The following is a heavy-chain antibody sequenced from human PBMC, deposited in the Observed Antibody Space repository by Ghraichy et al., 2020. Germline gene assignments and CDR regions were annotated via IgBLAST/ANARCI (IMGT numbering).Heavy chain of an antibody. CDR3: ARLYCSGGSCYFWFDP. D-gene: IGHD2-15*01. J-gene: IGHJ5*02. CDR2: IFSNDEK. CDR1: GFSLSNARMG. V-gene: IGHV2-26*01. Sequence: SGPTLVKPTETLTLTCTVSGFSLSNARMGVSWIRQPPGKALEWLAHIFSNDEKSYSTSLKSRLTISKDTSKSQVVLTMTNMDPVDTATYYCARLYCSGGSCYFWFDPWGQGTLVTVSS.